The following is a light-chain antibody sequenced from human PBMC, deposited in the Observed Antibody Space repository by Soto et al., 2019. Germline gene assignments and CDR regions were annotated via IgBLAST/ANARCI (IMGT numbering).Light chain of an antibody. CDR3: QSYDSSLSGYV. J-gene: IGLJ1*01. V-gene: IGLV1-40*01. CDR1: SSKIGANYD. CDR2: TNS. Sequence: QSVLTQAPSVSRAPGQRVAISFTGRSSKIGANYDVHWYQHLPGTAPKLRIYTNSNRPSGVPDRFSGSKSGTSASLAITGLQAEDEADYYCQSYDSSLSGYVVGTGTKVTVL.